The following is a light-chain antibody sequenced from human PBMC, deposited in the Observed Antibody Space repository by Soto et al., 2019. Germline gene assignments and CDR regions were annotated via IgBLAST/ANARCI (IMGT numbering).Light chain of an antibody. CDR2: KAS. Sequence: IQMTQSPSTLSASVGDRVTITCRASQSISSWLAWYQQKPGKAPKLLIYKASSLESGVPSRFSGSGSGTEFTLTISSLQPEDFATYYCQQSYSTRGTFGQGTKVDIK. CDR1: QSISSW. CDR3: QQSYSTRGT. V-gene: IGKV1-5*03. J-gene: IGKJ1*01.